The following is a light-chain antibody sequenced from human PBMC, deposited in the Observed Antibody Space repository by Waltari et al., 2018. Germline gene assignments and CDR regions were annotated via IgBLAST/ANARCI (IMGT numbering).Light chain of an antibody. V-gene: IGLV2-14*01. CDR2: EVS. J-gene: IGLJ3*02. Sequence: QSALTQPASVSGSPGQSLTISCRGTSPDIGAYKHVSWYQQHPGKAPKLMIYEVSNRPSGVSNRFSGSKSGNTASLTISGLQADDESHYYCTSFTSSATWVFGGGTKVTVL. CDR1: SPDIGAYKH. CDR3: TSFTSSATWV.